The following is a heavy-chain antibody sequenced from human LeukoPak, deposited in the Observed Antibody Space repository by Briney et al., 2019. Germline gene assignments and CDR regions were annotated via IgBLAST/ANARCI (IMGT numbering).Heavy chain of an antibody. CDR1: GGSISSYY. V-gene: IGHV4-59*01. J-gene: IGHJ4*02. CDR3: ARDRGAS. Sequence: PSETLSLTCTVSGGSISSYYWSWIRQPPGKGLEWVGYIYYTERTSYNPSLKSRVTISIDTSKNQFSLKLSSVIAADTAVYYCARDRGASWGQGILVTVSS. D-gene: IGHD1-26*01. CDR2: IYYTERT.